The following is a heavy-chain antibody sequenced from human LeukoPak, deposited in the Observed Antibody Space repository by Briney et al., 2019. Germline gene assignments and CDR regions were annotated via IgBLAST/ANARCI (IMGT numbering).Heavy chain of an antibody. CDR3: ARDPHDSSYFDY. J-gene: IGHJ4*02. CDR2: IRYDGSDK. D-gene: IGHD5-18*01. V-gene: IGHV3-30*02. CDR1: GFTFNIYG. Sequence: PGGSLRLSCAASGFTFNIYGMHWVRQAPGKGLEWVAFIRYDGSDKYYADSVKGRFTISRDNSKNTLYLQMNSLRPEDTAVYYCARDPHDSSYFDYWGQGTLVTVSS.